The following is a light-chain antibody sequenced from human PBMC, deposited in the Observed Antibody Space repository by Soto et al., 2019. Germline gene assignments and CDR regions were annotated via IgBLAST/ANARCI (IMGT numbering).Light chain of an antibody. V-gene: IGKV1-5*01. CDR2: DAS. CDR3: LQDHEHLT. CDR1: QSISSW. Sequence: DIQMTQSPSTLSASVGDRVTITCRASQSISSWLAWYQQKPGKAPKLLIYDASSLESGVPSRFSGSGSGTDFTLTISSLQPEDSASYYCLQDHEHLTFGGGTRVEIK. J-gene: IGKJ4*01.